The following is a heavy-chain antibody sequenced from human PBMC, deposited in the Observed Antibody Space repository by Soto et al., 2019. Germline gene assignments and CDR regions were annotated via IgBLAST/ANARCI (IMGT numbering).Heavy chain of an antibody. Sequence: ASVKVSCKASGYTFTSYDINWVRQATGQGLEWMGWMNPNSGNTGYAQKFQGRVTMTRNTSISTAYMELSSLRSEDTAVYYCARVLFEPRGHYYYYMDVWGKGTTVTVSS. CDR3: ARVLFEPRGHYYYYMDV. CDR2: MNPNSGNT. J-gene: IGHJ6*03. CDR1: GYTFTSYD. V-gene: IGHV1-8*01. D-gene: IGHD2-15*01.